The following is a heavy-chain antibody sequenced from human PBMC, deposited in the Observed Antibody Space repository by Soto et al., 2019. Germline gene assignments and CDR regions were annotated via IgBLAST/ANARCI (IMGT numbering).Heavy chain of an antibody. Sequence: GGSLRLSCGVAGVIFSRYGMHWVRQAPGKGLEWVTGISYDGGERFYADSVKGLFTISTDNSKNRLDLQMRSLRPEDTAVYYCARDLPLSCRGDSNFDFWGQGTLVTVSS. CDR2: ISYDGGER. V-gene: IGHV3-30*03. D-gene: IGHD2-21*02. CDR3: ARDLPLSCRGDSNFDF. J-gene: IGHJ4*02. CDR1: GVIFSRYG.